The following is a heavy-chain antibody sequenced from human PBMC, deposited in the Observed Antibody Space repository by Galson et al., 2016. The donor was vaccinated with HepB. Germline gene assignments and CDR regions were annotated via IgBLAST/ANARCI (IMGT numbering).Heavy chain of an antibody. V-gene: IGHV1-69*06. CDR2: VIPMFNSA. CDR1: GGTFTSYA. D-gene: IGHD3-22*01. CDR3: AGRYYYDNDDGPNDDFDI. Sequence: SVKVSCKASGGTFTSYAISWVRQAPGQGLEWMGGVIPMFNSANYAQKFQGRVTITADKSTRTAYMELSSLRSEDTAMYYCAGRYYYDNDDGPNDDFDIWGQGTMVTVSS. J-gene: IGHJ3*02.